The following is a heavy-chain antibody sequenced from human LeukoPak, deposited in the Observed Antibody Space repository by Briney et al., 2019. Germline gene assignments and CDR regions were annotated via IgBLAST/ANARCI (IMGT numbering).Heavy chain of an antibody. CDR2: ISGDGGSS. J-gene: IGHJ5*02. CDR3: AKDMGGSGRNWASNWFDP. CDR1: GFTFDDYG. Sequence: GGSLRLSXAASGFTFDDYGMHWVRQAPGKGLEWDSLISGDGGSSHQADSVKGRFTISRDNSKNSLYLQMNSLRTEDTALYYCAKDMGGSGRNWASNWFDPWGQGTLVTVSS. D-gene: IGHD1-26*01. V-gene: IGHV3-43*02.